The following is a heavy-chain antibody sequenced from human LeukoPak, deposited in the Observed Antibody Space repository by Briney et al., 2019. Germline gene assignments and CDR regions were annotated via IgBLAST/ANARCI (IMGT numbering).Heavy chain of an antibody. CDR3: AKDVRGGPILGAGSVDF. V-gene: IGHV3-23*05. D-gene: IGHD1-26*01. J-gene: IGHJ4*02. CDR1: GFTFGSYS. CDR2: VNNKGNNK. Sequence: PGGSLRLSCAASGFTFGSYSMSWARQAPGKGLEWVSAVNNKGNNKYYADSVKGRFTISRDNSKNTLYLQMDSLRAEDTAVYYCAKDVRGGPILGAGSVDFWGQGTLVTVSS.